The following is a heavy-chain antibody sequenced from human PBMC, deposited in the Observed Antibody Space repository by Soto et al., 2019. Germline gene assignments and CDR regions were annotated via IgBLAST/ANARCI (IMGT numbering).Heavy chain of an antibody. J-gene: IGHJ4*02. V-gene: IGHV4-34*01. CDR2: INHRGST. D-gene: IGHD3-3*01. CDR3: ARVPRFLEWLFGEQ. Sequence: QVQLQQWGAGLLKPSETLSLTCAVYGGSFSGYYWSWIRQPPGKGLEWIGEINHRGSTNYNPSLKSRVTISVDTSKNQFSLKLSSVTAADTAVYYCARVPRFLEWLFGEQWGQGTLVTVAS. CDR1: GGSFSGYY.